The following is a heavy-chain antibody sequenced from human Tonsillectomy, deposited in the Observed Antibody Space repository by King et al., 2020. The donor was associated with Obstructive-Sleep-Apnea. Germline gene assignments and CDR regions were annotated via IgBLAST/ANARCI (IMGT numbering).Heavy chain of an antibody. V-gene: IGHV1-8*01. CDR3: ARGQSGCDY. CDR1: GYTFGTYD. Sequence: AQLVQSGAEVKKPGASVKVSCKASGYTFGTYDINWVRQAPGQGLEWMGWMNPSSGNTGYAQKFKGRVTMTRSTSISTAYMELSNLRSEDTAVYYCARGQSGCDYWGQGTLVTVSS. D-gene: IGHD4/OR15-4a*01. CDR2: MNPSSGNT. J-gene: IGHJ4*02.